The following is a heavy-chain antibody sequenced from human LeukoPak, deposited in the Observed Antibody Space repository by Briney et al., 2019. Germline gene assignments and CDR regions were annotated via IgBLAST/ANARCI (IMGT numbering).Heavy chain of an antibody. CDR1: GFTFSDYY. V-gene: IGHV3-11*01. J-gene: IGHJ6*03. D-gene: IGHD2-21*02. CDR2: ISSSGSTI. CDR3: ARDYCGGDCYGASYYYYYMDV. Sequence: GGSLRLSCAASGFTFSDYYMSWIRQAPGKGLEWVSYISSSGSTIYYADSVKGRFTISRDNAKNSLYLQMNSLRAEDTAVYYCARDYCGGDCYGASYYYYYMDVWGKGTTVTISS.